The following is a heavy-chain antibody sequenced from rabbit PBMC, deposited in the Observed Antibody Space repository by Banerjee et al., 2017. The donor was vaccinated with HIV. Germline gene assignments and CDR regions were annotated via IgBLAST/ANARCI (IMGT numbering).Heavy chain of an antibody. J-gene: IGHJ4*01. D-gene: IGHD6-1*01. Sequence: QSLEESGGDLVKPGASLTLTCTASGFSFSSGYDMYWVRQAPGKGLEWITCIYISSGSTYYASWAKGRFTISKTSSTTVTLQMTSLTAADTATYFCARDHAGSAGYGYENYYFDLWGQGTLVTVS. CDR1: GFSFSSGYD. CDR2: IYISSGST. V-gene: IGHV1S40*01. CDR3: ARDHAGSAGYGYENYYFDL.